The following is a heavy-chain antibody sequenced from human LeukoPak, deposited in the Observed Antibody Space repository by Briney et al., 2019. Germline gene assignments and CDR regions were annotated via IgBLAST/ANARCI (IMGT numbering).Heavy chain of an antibody. V-gene: IGHV3-9*01. CDR1: GFTFDDYA. CDR3: ARDPGSGGLYYFDY. D-gene: IGHD1-14*01. Sequence: GGSLRLSCAASGFTFDDYAMHWVRQAPGKGLEWVSGISWNSGSIDYAESVKGRFTISRDNAKNSLYLQMNSLRAEDTAVYYCARDPGSGGLYYFDYWGQGTLVTVSS. CDR2: ISWNSGSI. J-gene: IGHJ4*02.